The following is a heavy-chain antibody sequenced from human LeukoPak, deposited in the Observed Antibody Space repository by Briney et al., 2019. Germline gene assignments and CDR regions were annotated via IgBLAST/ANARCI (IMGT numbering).Heavy chain of an antibody. V-gene: IGHV3-48*01. J-gene: IGHJ4*02. D-gene: IGHD2-15*01. CDR1: GFIFSTYS. CDR3: ARGFCSGGSCYSIDY. CDR2: ISSSSSII. Sequence: PGGSLRLSCAASGFIFSTYSMNWVRQAPGKGLEWVSYISSSSSIIHYADSVRGRFTISRDNAKNSLYLQMNSLRAEDTAVYYCARGFCSGGSCYSIDYWGQGTLVTVSS.